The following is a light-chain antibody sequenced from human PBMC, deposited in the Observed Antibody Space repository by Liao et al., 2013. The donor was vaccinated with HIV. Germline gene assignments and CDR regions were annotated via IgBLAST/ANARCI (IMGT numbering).Light chain of an antibody. CDR2: YDN. CDR3: QLWDSSSDHPYV. CDR1: GIGIKS. V-gene: IGLV3-21*01. Sequence: YVRTQSPSVSVAPGKTASITCGGDGIGIKSVNWYQQKPGQAPVLVIYYDNDRPSGIPERFSGSKSGNTATLTISRVEAGDEADYYCQLWDSSSDHPYVFGTGTQVTVL. J-gene: IGLJ1*01.